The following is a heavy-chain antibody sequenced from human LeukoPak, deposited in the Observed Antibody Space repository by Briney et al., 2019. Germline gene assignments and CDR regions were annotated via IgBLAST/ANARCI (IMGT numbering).Heavy chain of an antibody. CDR2: IKSKTDGGTT. J-gene: IGHJ4*02. Sequence: GGSLRLSCAASGFTFSGYTINWVRQAPGKGLEWVGRIKSKTDGGTTDYAAPVKGRFTISRDDSKNTLYLQMNSLKTEDTAVYYCTINHFWSGYYEIWGQGTLVTVSS. V-gene: IGHV3-15*01. D-gene: IGHD3-3*02. CDR3: TINHFWSGYYEI. CDR1: GFTFSGYT.